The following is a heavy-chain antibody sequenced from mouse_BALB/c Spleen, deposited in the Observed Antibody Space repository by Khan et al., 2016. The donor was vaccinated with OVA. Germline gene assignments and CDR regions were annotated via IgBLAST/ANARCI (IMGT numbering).Heavy chain of an antibody. CDR1: GFTFTNYG. CDR2: INTYTGEP. Sequence: QIQLVQSGPELKKPGETVQISCKASGFTFTNYGMNWVKQAPGKGLKWMGWINTYTGEPTFADDFKGRFAFSLAPSASTAYLQINSLKNEDTATYVCARVGYNGTMDCWGQGTSVTVSS. J-gene: IGHJ4*01. CDR3: ARVGYNGTMDC. V-gene: IGHV9-3-1*01. D-gene: IGHD2-14*01.